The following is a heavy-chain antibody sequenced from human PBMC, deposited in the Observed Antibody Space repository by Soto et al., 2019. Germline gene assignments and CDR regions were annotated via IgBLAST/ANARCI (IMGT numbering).Heavy chain of an antibody. CDR2: ISWNSGSI. Sequence: EVQLVESGGGLVQPGRSLRLSCAASGFTFDDYAMHWVRQAPGKGLEWVSGISWNSGSIGYADSVKGRFTISRDNAKNSLDLQMNSLRAEDTALYDCAKDKTPLILYYYMDVWGKGTAVTVSS. CDR1: GFTFDDYA. CDR3: AKDKTPLILYYYMDV. D-gene: IGHD3-9*01. V-gene: IGHV3-9*01. J-gene: IGHJ6*03.